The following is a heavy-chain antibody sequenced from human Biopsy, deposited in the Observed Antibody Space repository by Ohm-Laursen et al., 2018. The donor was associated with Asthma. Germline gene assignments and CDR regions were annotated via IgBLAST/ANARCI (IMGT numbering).Heavy chain of an antibody. CDR3: ARTYYDFLTGQVKDVFDV. J-gene: IGHJ3*01. Sequence: ASVKVSCKASGYSFATNAMHWVRQAPGQRPEWMGWVNTGDGGTKYSQKFQGRVTITRDTSASTAYMELRSLRSEDTATYYCARTYYDFLTGQVKDVFDVWGQGTMVTVSS. CDR2: VNTGDGGT. D-gene: IGHD3-9*01. CDR1: GYSFATNA. V-gene: IGHV1-3*04.